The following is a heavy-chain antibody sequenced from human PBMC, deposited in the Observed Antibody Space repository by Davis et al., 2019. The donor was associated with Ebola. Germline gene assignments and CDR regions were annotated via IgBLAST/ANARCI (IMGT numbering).Heavy chain of an antibody. CDR2: INPSGGST. CDR3: ARVRPPKTTTGGMDV. D-gene: IGHD1-26*01. J-gene: IGHJ6*02. V-gene: IGHV1-46*01. CDR1: GYTLTSYY. Sequence: ASVKVSCKASGYTLTSYYMHWVRQAPGQGLEWMGIINPSGGSTSYAQKFQGRVTMTRDTSTSTVYMELSSLRSEDTAVYYCARVRPPKTTTGGMDVWGQGTTVTVSS.